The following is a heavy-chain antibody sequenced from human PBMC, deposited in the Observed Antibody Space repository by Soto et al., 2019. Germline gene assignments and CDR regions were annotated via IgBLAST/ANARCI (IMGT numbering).Heavy chain of an antibody. D-gene: IGHD3-10*01. CDR3: AKVGSYYKSFDHWYFDL. CDR2: ITGSGGNT. CDR1: GFTFSSYA. Sequence: EVQLLESGGGLVQPGGSLRLSCAASGFTFSSYAMTWVRQAPGKGLEWVSAITGSGGNTNHLDSVKGRFTISRDNSRNTLYLQMNSLRAVDTAVYYCAKVGSYYKSFDHWYFDLWGRGTLFTVSS. V-gene: IGHV3-23*01. J-gene: IGHJ2*01.